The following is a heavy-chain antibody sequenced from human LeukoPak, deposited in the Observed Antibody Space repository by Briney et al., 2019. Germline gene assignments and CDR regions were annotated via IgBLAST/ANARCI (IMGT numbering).Heavy chain of an antibody. D-gene: IGHD2-2*02. CDR2: IIPIFGTA. CDR3: ASGYNYYYYGMDV. Sequence: SVKVSCKASGGTFSSYAISWVRQAPGQGLEWMGGIIPIFGTANYAQKFQGRVTITADESTSTAYMELSSLRSEDTAVYCCASGYNYYYYGMDVWGQGTTVTVSS. CDR1: GGTFSSYA. J-gene: IGHJ6*02. V-gene: IGHV1-69*13.